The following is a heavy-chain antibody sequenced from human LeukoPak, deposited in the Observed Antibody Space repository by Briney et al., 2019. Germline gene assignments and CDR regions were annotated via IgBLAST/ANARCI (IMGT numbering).Heavy chain of an antibody. Sequence: GGSLRLSCAASGFTFSSYAMSWVRQAPGKGLEWVSAISGSGGSTYYADSVKGRFTISRDNSKNTLYLQMNSLGAEDTAVYYCAKALGPRRVPAAMDVWGKGTTVTVSS. CDR3: AKALGPRRVPAAMDV. V-gene: IGHV3-23*01. D-gene: IGHD2-2*01. CDR2: ISGSGGST. J-gene: IGHJ6*04. CDR1: GFTFSSYA.